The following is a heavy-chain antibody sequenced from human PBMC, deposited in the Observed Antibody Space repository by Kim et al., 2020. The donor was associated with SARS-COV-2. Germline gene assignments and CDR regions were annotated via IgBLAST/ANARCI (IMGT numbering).Heavy chain of an antibody. D-gene: IGHD1-26*01. CDR2: IYPGDSDT. CDR3: ARGLKRGQASGSYSIAQVDY. Sequence: GESLKISCKGSGYSFTSYWIGWVRQMPGKGLEWMGIIYPGDSDTRYSPSFQGQVTIPADKSISTAYLQWSSLKASDTAMYYCARGLKRGQASGSYSIAQVDYWGQGTLVTVSS. CDR1: GYSFTSYW. J-gene: IGHJ4*02. V-gene: IGHV5-51*01.